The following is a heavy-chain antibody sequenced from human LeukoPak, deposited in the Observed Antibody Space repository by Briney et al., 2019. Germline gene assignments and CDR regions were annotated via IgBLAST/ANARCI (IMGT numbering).Heavy chain of an antibody. V-gene: IGHV4-39*01. CDR3: ARQLGYYDFWSGYYTGNYFDY. Sequence: SETQSLTCTVSGGSISSSSYYWGWIRQPPGKGPEWIGSIYYSGSTYYNPSLKSRVTISVDTSKNQFSLKLSSVTAADTAVYYCARQLGYYDFWSGYYTGNYFDYWGQGTLVTVSS. J-gene: IGHJ4*02. CDR2: IYYSGST. CDR1: GGSISSSSYY. D-gene: IGHD3-3*01.